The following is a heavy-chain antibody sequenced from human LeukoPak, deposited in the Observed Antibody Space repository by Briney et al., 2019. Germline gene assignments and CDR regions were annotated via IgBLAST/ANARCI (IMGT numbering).Heavy chain of an antibody. CDR1: GYTFTSCG. CDR3: ARSLVVTAIGDC. Sequence: ASVKVSCKASGYTFTSCGISWVRQAPGQGLEWMGWISTYNGNTNYAQKLQGRVTMTTDTSTSTAYMELRSLRSDDTAVYYCARSLVVTAIGDCWDQGTLVTVSS. D-gene: IGHD2-21*02. CDR2: ISTYNGNT. V-gene: IGHV1-18*01. J-gene: IGHJ4*02.